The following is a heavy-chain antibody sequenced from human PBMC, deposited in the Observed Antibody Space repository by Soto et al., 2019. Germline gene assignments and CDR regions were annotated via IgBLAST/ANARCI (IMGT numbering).Heavy chain of an antibody. D-gene: IGHD6-19*01. Sequence: EVQLVESGGGLIQPGGSLRLSCAASGVTVSSKYMTWVRQAPGKGLEWVSVIYGGGTTYYADSVKGRFTISRDNSKNTLYLQMNSLRGEDTAVYYCVQTTGWPGFDFWGQGTLVTVSS. CDR2: IYGGGTT. J-gene: IGHJ4*02. CDR1: GVTVSSKY. CDR3: VQTTGWPGFDF. V-gene: IGHV3-53*01.